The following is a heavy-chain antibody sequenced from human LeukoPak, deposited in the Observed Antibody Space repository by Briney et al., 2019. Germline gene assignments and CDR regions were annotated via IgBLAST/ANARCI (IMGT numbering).Heavy chain of an antibody. Sequence: ASVKVSCKASGGTFSSYAISWVRQAPGQGLEWMGGIIPIFGTANYAQKFQGRVTITADESTSTAYMELSSLRSEDTAVYYCARPQYSGYDLAYCGGDCYSSGFDYWGQGTLVTVSS. CDR2: IIPIFGTA. CDR3: ARPQYSGYDLAYCGGDCYSSGFDY. J-gene: IGHJ4*02. V-gene: IGHV1-69*13. D-gene: IGHD2-21*02. CDR1: GGTFSSYA.